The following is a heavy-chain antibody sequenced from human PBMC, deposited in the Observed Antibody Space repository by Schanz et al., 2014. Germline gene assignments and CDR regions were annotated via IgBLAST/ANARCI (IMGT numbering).Heavy chain of an antibody. CDR1: GGTFSTYT. J-gene: IGHJ4*02. D-gene: IGHD4-17*01. CDR3: ARGYGDSPTDF. V-gene: IGHV1-69*02. CDR2: IIPILGIA. Sequence: QLQLVQSGAEVKKPGSSVKVSCKASGGTFSTYTISWGRQAPGQGLEWMGRIIPILGIANYAQKFQGRVTITADRSTSTAYMELSSLRSEDTAVYYCARGYGDSPTDFWGQGTLVIVSS.